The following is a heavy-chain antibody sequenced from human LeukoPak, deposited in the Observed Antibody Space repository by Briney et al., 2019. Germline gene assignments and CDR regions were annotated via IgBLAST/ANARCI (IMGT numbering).Heavy chain of an antibody. D-gene: IGHD2/OR15-2a*01. V-gene: IGHV4-39*07. CDR3: ARDSIDLNWFDP. CDR1: GGSISSSSYY. Sequence: SETLSLTCTVSGGSISSSSYYWGWLRQPPGKGLEWIGSINYSGITYYNPSLKSRVTISVDKSKNQFSLKLSSVTAADTAVYYCARDSIDLNWFDPWGQGTLVTVSS. CDR2: INYSGIT. J-gene: IGHJ5*02.